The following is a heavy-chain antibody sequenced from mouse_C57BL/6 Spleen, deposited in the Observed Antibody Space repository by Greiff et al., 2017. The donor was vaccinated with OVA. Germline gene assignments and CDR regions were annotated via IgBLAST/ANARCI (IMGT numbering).Heavy chain of an antibody. CDR2: IYPGSGNT. Sequence: QVQLQQSGPELVKPGASVKISCKASGYSFTSYYIHWVKQRPGQGLEWIGWIYPGSGNTKYNEKFKGKATLTADTSSSTAYMQLSSLTSEDSAVYYCARGSSGYGFAYWGQGTLVTVSA. CDR1: GYSFTSYY. CDR3: ARGSSGYGFAY. V-gene: IGHV1-66*01. D-gene: IGHD3-2*02. J-gene: IGHJ3*01.